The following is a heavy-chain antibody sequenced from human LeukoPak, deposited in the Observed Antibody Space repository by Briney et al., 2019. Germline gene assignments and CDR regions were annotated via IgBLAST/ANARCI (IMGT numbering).Heavy chain of an antibody. CDR3: TRDFGDEYYYDGMDV. CDR1: GLTLSDHY. CDR2: SRNKRNSYTT. V-gene: IGHV3-72*01. J-gene: IGHJ6*02. Sequence: GGSLRLSCAASGLTLSDHYMDWVRQAPGKGLEWVARSRNKRNSYTTEYAASVKGRFTISRDDSKSIAYLQMNSLKTEDTAVYYCTRDFGDEYYYDGMDVWGQGTTVTVSS. D-gene: IGHD3-22*01.